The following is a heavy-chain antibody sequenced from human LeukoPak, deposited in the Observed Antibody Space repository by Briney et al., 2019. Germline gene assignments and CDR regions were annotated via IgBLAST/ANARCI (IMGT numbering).Heavy chain of an antibody. V-gene: IGHV3-30*02. Sequence: GGSLRLSCAASGFTFSSYGMHWVRQAPGKGLEWVAFIRYDGSNKYYADSVKGRFTISRDNSKDTLSLQMNSLRAEDTAVYYCAGIDFDYWGQGTLVTVSS. J-gene: IGHJ4*02. CDR1: GFTFSSYG. CDR2: IRYDGSNK. CDR3: AGIDFDY.